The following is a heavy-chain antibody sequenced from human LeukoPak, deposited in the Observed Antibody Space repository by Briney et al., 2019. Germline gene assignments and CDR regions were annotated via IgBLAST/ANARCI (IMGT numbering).Heavy chain of an antibody. CDR2: IYYSGST. CDR3: ARDHDFWLLDY. D-gene: IGHD3/OR15-3a*01. Sequence: SETLSLTCTVSGGSISSGGYYWSWIRQHPGKGLEWIGYIYYSGSTYYNPSLKSRVTISVDTSKNQFSLKLNSVTAADTAVYYCARDHDFWLLDYWGQGTLVTVSS. CDR1: GGSISSGGYY. V-gene: IGHV4-31*03. J-gene: IGHJ4*02.